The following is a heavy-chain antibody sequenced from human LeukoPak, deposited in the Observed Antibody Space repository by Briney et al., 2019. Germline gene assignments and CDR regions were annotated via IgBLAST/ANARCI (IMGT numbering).Heavy chain of an antibody. CDR3: LKGGWATIGPPKD. D-gene: IGHD5-24*01. V-gene: IGHV3-64D*08. CDR2: INDDGGLT. J-gene: IGHJ4*02. CDR1: GFTFSSHA. Sequence: GGSLRLSCSAAGFTFSSHAMHWVRQPPGKGLEYVSTINDDGGLTYYADSVKGRFTTSRDNSKNTAYLQMINLRPDDSAVYNCLKGGWATIGPPKDWGQGTLVSVSS.